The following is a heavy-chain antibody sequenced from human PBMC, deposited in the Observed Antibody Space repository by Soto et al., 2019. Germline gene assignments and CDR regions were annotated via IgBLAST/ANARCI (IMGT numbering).Heavy chain of an antibody. CDR3: ARDSPDGSGPFYY. Sequence: EVQLVETGGGLIQPGGSLRLSCAASGFSVSSKYMTWVRQAPGKGLEFVSVIFSNGGTYYADSVRGRFTVSRDNSKNTLDLQMNNLRDDDTAVYYCARDSPDGSGPFYYWGQGTLVTVSS. CDR1: GFSVSSKY. V-gene: IGHV3-53*02. D-gene: IGHD3-22*01. J-gene: IGHJ4*02. CDR2: IFSNGGT.